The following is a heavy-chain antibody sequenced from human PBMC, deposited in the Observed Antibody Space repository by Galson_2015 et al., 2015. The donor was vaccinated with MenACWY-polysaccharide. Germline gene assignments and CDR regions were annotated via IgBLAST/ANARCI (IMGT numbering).Heavy chain of an antibody. CDR1: GGTFSSYA. CDR3: ARSPSRYDFWSGDPADYYYGMDV. J-gene: IGHJ6*02. D-gene: IGHD3-3*01. V-gene: IGHV1-69*13. CDR2: IIPIFGTA. Sequence: SVKVSCKASGGTFSSYAISWVRQAPGQGLEWMGGIIPIFGTANYAQKFQGRVTITADESTSTAYMELSSLRSEDTAVYYCARSPSRYDFWSGDPADYYYGMDVWGQGTTVTVSS.